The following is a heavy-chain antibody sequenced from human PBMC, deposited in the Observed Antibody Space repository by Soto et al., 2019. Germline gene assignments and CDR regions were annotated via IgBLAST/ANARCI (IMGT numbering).Heavy chain of an antibody. CDR3: ARDGNFALRGYSFGFDF. D-gene: IGHD5-18*01. CDR2: MNVGTGGT. J-gene: IGHJ4*02. CDR1: GYRFTTHY. V-gene: IGHV1-2*06. Sequence: ASGKVSCKASGYRFTTHYIHWVRQAPGQGLEWMGRMNVGTGGTTYAHKFQGRVTMTRDTSIRTAYLEVSSVKSDDTAMYYCARDGNFALRGYSFGFDFWGQGTLVTVSS.